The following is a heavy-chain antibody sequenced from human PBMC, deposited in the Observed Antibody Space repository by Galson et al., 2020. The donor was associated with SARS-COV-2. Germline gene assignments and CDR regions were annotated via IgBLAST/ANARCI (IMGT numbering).Heavy chain of an antibody. CDR3: ARQSGLGAGGWFAY. D-gene: IGHD6-19*01. Sequence: SETLSLTCTVSGGSISSYYWSWIRQPPGKGLEWIGYIYYSGSTYHNPSLKSRATISVDTSTNHFSLELSSVTVADTAVYFCARQSGLGAGGWFAYWGQGTLVTVSS. J-gene: IGHJ4*02. V-gene: IGHV4-59*04. CDR2: IYYSGST. CDR1: GGSISSYY.